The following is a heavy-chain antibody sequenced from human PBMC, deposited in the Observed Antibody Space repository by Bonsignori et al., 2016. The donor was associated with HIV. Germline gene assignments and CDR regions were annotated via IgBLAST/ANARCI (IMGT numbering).Heavy chain of an antibody. Sequence: VQLVESGGGLVKPGWSLRLSCEASGFSFSSYSMNWVRQAPGMGLEWVSSISNSGSYIYYGDSLKGRFTISRDNAKNSLYLQMNNLRAEDTAIYYCARAWRDSWYDPQAFD. CDR3: ARAWRDSWYDPQAFD. CDR1: GFSFSSYS. D-gene: IGHD6-13*01. CDR2: ISNSGSYI. J-gene: IGHJ3*02. V-gene: IGHV3-21*01.